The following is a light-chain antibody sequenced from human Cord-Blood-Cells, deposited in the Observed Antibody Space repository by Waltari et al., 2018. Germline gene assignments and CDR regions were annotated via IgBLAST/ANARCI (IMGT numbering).Light chain of an antibody. J-gene: IGKJ1*01. Sequence: EIVLTQSPGALSLSPGERATLSCRASQSVSSSYLAWYQQKPGQAPRLLIYGASSGATGIPDRFSGSGSGTVFTLTSSRREPEDVAVYYGQQYGSPPTFGQGTKVEIK. CDR1: QSVSSSY. V-gene: IGKV3-20*01. CDR2: GAS. CDR3: QQYGSPPT.